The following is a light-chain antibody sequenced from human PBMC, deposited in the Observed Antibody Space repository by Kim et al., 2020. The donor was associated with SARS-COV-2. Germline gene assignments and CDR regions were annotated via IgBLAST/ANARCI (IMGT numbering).Light chain of an antibody. CDR2: DVS. CDR1: SGDVSGYNF. V-gene: IGLV2-8*01. CDR3: SSYAGSNNYV. Sequence: GQSVTISCTGTSGDVSGYNFVSWYQQHPGKAPKLMIYDVSKRPSGVPDRFSGSKSGNTASLTVSGLQAEDEADYYCSSYAGSNNYVFGTGTKVTVL. J-gene: IGLJ1*01.